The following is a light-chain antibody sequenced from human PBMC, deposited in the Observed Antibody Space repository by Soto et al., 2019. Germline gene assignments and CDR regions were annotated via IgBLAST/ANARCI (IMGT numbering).Light chain of an antibody. CDR3: DDYNNWPPT. J-gene: IGKJ1*01. V-gene: IGKV3-15*01. Sequence: EIVMTQSPATLSVSPGERATLSCRASQSVSRNLAWYQQKPGQAPRLLIYGASTRVTGIPARFSGSGSGTEYTLTISSLQSEDFAVYYCDDYNNWPPTFGLGTKVEIK. CDR1: QSVSRN. CDR2: GAS.